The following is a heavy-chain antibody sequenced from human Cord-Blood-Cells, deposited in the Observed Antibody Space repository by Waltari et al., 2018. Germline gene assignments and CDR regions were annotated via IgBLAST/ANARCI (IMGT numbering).Heavy chain of an antibody. J-gene: IGHJ4*02. CDR1: GFTFSSSA. CDR2: ISYDGSNK. V-gene: IGHV3-30-3*01. Sequence: QVQLVASGGGGVQPGRSLSLSCAASGFTFSSSALHWVRQAPGKGLEWVAVISYDGSNKYYADSVKGRFTISRDNSKNTLYLQMNSLRAEDTAVYYCASTGNYYFDYWGQGTLVTVSS. CDR3: ASTGNYYFDY. D-gene: IGHD1-7*01.